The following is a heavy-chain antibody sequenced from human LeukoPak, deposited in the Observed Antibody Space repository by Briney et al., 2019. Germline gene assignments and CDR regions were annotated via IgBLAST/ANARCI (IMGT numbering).Heavy chain of an antibody. J-gene: IGHJ4*02. CDR1: GFTFSSYG. Sequence: GGSLRLSCAASGFTFSSYGMHWVRQAPGKGLEWVAVISYDGSNKYYADSVKGRFTISRDNSKNTLYLQMNSLRAEDTAVYYCAKDRVRSDRDSSGFDYWGQGTLVTVSS. D-gene: IGHD3-22*01. CDR2: ISYDGSNK. CDR3: AKDRVRSDRDSSGFDY. V-gene: IGHV3-30*18.